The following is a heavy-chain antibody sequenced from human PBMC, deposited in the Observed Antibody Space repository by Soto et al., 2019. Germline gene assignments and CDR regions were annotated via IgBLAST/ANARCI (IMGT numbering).Heavy chain of an antibody. CDR3: ARDRNYGSGYTYYFDY. CDR2: ISYDGSNK. CDR1: GFTFSSYA. V-gene: IGHV3-30-3*01. Sequence: LRLSCAASGFTFSSYAMHWVRQAPGKGLEWVAVISYDGSNKYYADSVKGRFTISRDNSKNTLYLQMNSLRAEDTAVYYCARDRNYGSGYTYYFDYWGQGTLVTVSS. J-gene: IGHJ4*02. D-gene: IGHD3-22*01.